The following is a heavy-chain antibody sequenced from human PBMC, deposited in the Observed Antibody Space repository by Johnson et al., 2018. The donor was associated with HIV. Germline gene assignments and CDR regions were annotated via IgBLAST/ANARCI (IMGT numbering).Heavy chain of an antibody. CDR2: TTGGDGGT. D-gene: IGHD6-25*01. CDR3: AKEAADDAFDI. Sequence: EVQLVESGGGLVQPGGSLRVSCAASGFKYAASGLAFSNYAVKWVSHTTGGDGGTSFADSVRGRYIISRDNSKNTLYLQMNSLRAEDTAVYYCAKEAADDAFDIWGQGTMVTVSS. CDR1: GFKYAA. V-gene: IGHV3-23*04. J-gene: IGHJ3*02.